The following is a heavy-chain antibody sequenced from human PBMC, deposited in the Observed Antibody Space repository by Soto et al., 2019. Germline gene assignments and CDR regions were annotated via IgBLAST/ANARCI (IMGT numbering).Heavy chain of an antibody. J-gene: IGHJ4*02. CDR2: ISYDGSNK. CDR3: AKDEGYTGNNY. Sequence: VGSLRLSCAASGFTFSSYGMHWVRQAPGKGLEWVAVISYDGSNKYYADSVKGRFTISRDNSKNTLYLQMNSLRAEDTAVYYCAKDEGYTGNNYWGQGTLVTVS. D-gene: IGHD5-12*01. V-gene: IGHV3-30*18. CDR1: GFTFSSYG.